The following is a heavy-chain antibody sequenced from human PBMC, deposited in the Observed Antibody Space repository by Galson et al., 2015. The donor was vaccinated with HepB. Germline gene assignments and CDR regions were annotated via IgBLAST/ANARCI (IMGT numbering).Heavy chain of an antibody. CDR2: INPTGYST. D-gene: IGHD3-22*01. V-gene: IGHV1-46*01. CDR3: ARPSDYYDRSGYMSDAFDI. CDR1: RYTFTRYN. J-gene: IGHJ3*02. Sequence: SVKVSCKAPRYTFTRYNMHWVRQAPGQGLEWMGVINPTGYSTTYARKFQGRVTMTSDTSTRTVYMELSSLRSEDTAVYYCARPSDYYDRSGYMSDAFDIWGQGTMVTVSS.